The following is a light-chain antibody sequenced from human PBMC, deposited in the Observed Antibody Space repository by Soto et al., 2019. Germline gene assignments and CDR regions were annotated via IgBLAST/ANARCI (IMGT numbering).Light chain of an antibody. V-gene: IGLV2-14*03. CDR3: GSYTTSSNYV. CDR1: ISDAGSYNY. J-gene: IGLJ1*01. CDR2: DVS. Sequence: QSALTQPASVSGSPGQSITISCTGTISDAGSYNYVSWYQQYPGKAPKLMIYDVSTRPSGVSDRFSGSKSGNTASLPISGLRAEDDADYYCGSYTTSSNYVFGTGTKVTAL.